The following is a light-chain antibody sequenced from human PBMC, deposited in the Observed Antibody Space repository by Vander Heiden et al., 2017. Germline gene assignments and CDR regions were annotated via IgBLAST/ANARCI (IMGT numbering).Light chain of an antibody. CDR2: WAS. Sequence: DIVMTQSPASLAVSLGERATINCKSSQSVLYSSNNKNYLAWYQQKPGQPPKLLIYWASTRESGVPDRFSGSGSGTDFTLTISSLQAEDVAVYYCQQYYSTPLTFGHGTKVDIK. J-gene: IGKJ3*01. CDR1: QSVLYSSNNKNY. CDR3: QQYYSTPLT. V-gene: IGKV4-1*01.